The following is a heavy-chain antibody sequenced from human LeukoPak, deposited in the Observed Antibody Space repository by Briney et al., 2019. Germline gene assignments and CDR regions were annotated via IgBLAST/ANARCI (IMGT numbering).Heavy chain of an antibody. V-gene: IGHV3-74*01. D-gene: IGHD3-9*01. Sequence: GGSLRLSCAASGFTFSSYWIHWVRQAPGKGLGWVSRINSDESSTSYADSVKGRFTISRDNAKNTLYLQMNSLSAEDTAVYYCARGGVRYFNAMDVWGKGTTVTVSS. CDR2: INSDESST. J-gene: IGHJ6*04. CDR3: ARGGVRYFNAMDV. CDR1: GFTFSSYW.